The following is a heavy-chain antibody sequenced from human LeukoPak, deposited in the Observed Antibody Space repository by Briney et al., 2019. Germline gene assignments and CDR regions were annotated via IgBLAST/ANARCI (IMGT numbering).Heavy chain of an antibody. CDR2: ISSSGSTI. CDR3: ARDPPYYDLWSGSDDLGV. Sequence: GGSLRLSCAASGFTFSSYEMNWVRQAPGKGLEWVSYISSSGSTIYYADSVKGRFTISRVNAKNSLYLQINSLRAEDTAVYYCARDPPYYDLWSGSDDLGVWGQGTPVTVSS. J-gene: IGHJ6*02. V-gene: IGHV3-48*03. CDR1: GFTFSSYE. D-gene: IGHD3-3*01.